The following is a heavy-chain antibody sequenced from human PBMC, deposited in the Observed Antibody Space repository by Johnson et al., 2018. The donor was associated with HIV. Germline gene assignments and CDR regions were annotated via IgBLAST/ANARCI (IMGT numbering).Heavy chain of an antibody. CDR1: GFTFSDHD. D-gene: IGHD6-19*01. Sequence: EVQVLESGGGLVHPGGSLRLSCAASGFTFSDHDMHWVRQTEGIGLEWVSAIGTIGDTHYHGSVKGRFTISRDNSRNTLYLQMNSLRAEDPAVYYCARGAMAGHDAFDMWGQGTMVTVSS. J-gene: IGHJ3*02. V-gene: IGHV3-13*01. CDR3: ARGAMAGHDAFDM. CDR2: IGTIGDT.